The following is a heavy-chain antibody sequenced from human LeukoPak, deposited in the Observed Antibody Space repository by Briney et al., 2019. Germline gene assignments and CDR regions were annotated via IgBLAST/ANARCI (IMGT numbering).Heavy chain of an antibody. V-gene: IGHV3-66*02. D-gene: IGHD3-16*01. CDR3: ARDDVASVFDY. CDR1: GFTVSSNY. J-gene: IGHJ4*02. CDR2: IYSGGNT. Sequence: SGGSLRLSCAASGFTVSSNYMTWVRQAPGKGLEWVSVIYSGGNTYYADSVKGRFTISRDNSKNTLYLQMNSLRAEDTAIYYCARDDVASVFDYWGQGTLATVSS.